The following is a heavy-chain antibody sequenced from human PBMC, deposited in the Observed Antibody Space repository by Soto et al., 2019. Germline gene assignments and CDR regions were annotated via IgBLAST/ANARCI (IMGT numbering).Heavy chain of an antibody. D-gene: IGHD7-27*01. CDR3: ARGPNWGSRLDS. CDR2: LIPLFGTT. Sequence: QVQLVQSGAEVKKPGSSVKVSCEASGGTFSGHAISWVRQAPGQGPEWMGGLIPLFGTTQHAQNFQNNITITADKSTSTAYMELTSLRFEDTALYYCARGPNWGSRLDSWGQGTLVTVSS. V-gene: IGHV1-69*06. J-gene: IGHJ5*01. CDR1: GGTFSGHA.